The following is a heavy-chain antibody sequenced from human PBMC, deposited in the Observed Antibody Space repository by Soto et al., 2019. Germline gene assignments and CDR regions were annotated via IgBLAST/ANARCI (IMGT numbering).Heavy chain of an antibody. CDR3: ARDLGNSGGWDSWGYFDY. Sequence: GASVKVSCKASGYTFTSYGISWVRQAPGQGLEWMGWISAYNGNTNYAQKLQGRVTMTTDTSTSTAYMELRSLRSDDTAAYYCARDLGNSGGWDSWGYFDYGGQETLVTVSS. V-gene: IGHV1-18*01. CDR1: GYTFTSYG. D-gene: IGHD6-19*01. J-gene: IGHJ4*02. CDR2: ISAYNGNT.